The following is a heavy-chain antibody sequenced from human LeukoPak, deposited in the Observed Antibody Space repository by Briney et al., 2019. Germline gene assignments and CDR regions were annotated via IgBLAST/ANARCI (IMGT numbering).Heavy chain of an antibody. J-gene: IGHJ3*02. V-gene: IGHV4-59*01. Sequence: SETLSLTCTVSGGSTSSYYWSWIRQPPGKGLEWIGYIYYSGSTNYNPSLKSRVTISVDTSKNQFSLKLSSVTAADTAVYYCARGAVVSALSFDIWGQGTMVTVSS. D-gene: IGHD2-21*01. CDR1: GGSTSSYY. CDR2: IYYSGST. CDR3: ARGAVVSALSFDI.